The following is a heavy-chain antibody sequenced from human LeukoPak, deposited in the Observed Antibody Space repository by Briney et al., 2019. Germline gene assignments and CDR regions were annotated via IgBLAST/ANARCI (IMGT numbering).Heavy chain of an antibody. J-gene: IGHJ4*02. Sequence: PGGSLRLSCAASGFTFSTYSINWVRQAPGKGLEWVSYIRSRDRTIYYADSVKGRFTISTDNAENSLYLQMNSLRTEDTAVYYCARGSYSGIVGARFDYWGQGTLVTVSS. V-gene: IGHV3-48*01. CDR2: IRSRDRTI. CDR1: GFTFSTYS. CDR3: ARGSYSGIVGARFDY. D-gene: IGHD1-26*01.